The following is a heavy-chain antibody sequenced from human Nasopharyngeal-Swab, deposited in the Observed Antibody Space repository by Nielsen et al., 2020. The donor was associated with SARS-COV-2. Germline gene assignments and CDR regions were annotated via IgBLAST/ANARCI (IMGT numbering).Heavy chain of an antibody. Sequence: GESLKISCAASGLSVSSNYMSWVRQAPGKGLEWVSAITPSGDSTYYADSVKGRFTISRDNSKNTLYLQMNSLRAEDTAVYYCVKDSTWFDPWGQGTLVTVSS. CDR3: VKDSTWFDP. J-gene: IGHJ5*02. V-gene: IGHV3-23*01. CDR1: GLSVSSNY. CDR2: ITPSGDST.